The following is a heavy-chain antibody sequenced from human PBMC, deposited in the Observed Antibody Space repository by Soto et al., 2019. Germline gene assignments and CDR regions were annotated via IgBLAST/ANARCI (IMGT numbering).Heavy chain of an antibody. CDR1: GFTFSSYG. D-gene: IGHD6-19*01. V-gene: IGHV3-33*01. CDR2: IWYDGSNK. Sequence: GGSLRLSCAASGFTFSSYGMHWVRQAPGKGLEWVAVIWYDGSNKYYADSVKGRFTISRDNSKNTLYLQMNSLRAEDTAVYYCARDPRYSSGWYIDAFDIWGQGTMVTVSS. J-gene: IGHJ3*02. CDR3: ARDPRYSSGWYIDAFDI.